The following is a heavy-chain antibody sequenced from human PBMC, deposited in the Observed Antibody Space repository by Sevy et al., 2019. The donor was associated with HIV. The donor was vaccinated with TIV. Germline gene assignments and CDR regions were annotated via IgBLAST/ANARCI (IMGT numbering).Heavy chain of an antibody. J-gene: IGHJ4*02. D-gene: IGHD1-26*01. CDR2: IWYDGSGK. CDR1: GFSFSSYG. Sequence: GGSLRLSCAASGFSFSSYGMHWVRQAPGKGLEWVAVIWYDGSGKYYSDSVKGRFTISRYNSKNTLFLQMNSLRVEDTAIYYCAKGAGQYFFDYWGQGTLVTVSS. CDR3: AKGAGQYFFDY. V-gene: IGHV3-33*06.